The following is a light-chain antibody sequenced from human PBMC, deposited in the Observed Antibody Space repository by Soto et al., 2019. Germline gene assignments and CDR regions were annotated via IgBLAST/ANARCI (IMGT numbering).Light chain of an antibody. J-gene: IGKJ1*01. V-gene: IGKV1-5*03. CDR2: KAS. Sequence: DIQMTQSPSTLSGSVGDRVTITCRASQTISSWLAWYQQKPGKAPKLLIYKASTLKSGFPSRFSGNGSGTEFTLTISCLQPDDFASYYCQHYNSYSEAVGQGTKVELK. CDR3: QHYNSYSEA. CDR1: QTISSW.